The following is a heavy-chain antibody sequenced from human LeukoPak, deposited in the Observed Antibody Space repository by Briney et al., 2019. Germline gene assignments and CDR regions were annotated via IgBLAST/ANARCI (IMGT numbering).Heavy chain of an antibody. Sequence: GGSLRPPLAASGFTFVSYTRNWVGRAPGKGWEGVSYISSSSSTIYYADSVKGRFTISRDNAKNSLYLQMNSLRAEDTAVYYCARDQSTVDAFDIWGQGTMVTVSS. CDR1: GFTFVSYT. J-gene: IGHJ3*02. V-gene: IGHV3-48*01. CDR2: ISSSSSTI. CDR3: ARDQSTVDAFDI. D-gene: IGHD4-11*01.